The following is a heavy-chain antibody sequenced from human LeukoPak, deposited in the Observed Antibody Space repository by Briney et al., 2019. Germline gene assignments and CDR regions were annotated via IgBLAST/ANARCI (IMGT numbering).Heavy chain of an antibody. CDR1: GYTFTDYY. CDR3: ARSEFQWELRGWFDP. V-gene: IGHV1-18*04. Sequence: ASVKVSCKASGYTFTDYYMHWVRQAPGQGLEWMGWISAYNGNTNYAQKLQGRVTMTTDTSTSTAYMELRSLRSDDTAVYYCARSEFQWELRGWFDPWGQGTLVTVSS. J-gene: IGHJ5*02. D-gene: IGHD1-26*01. CDR2: ISAYNGNT.